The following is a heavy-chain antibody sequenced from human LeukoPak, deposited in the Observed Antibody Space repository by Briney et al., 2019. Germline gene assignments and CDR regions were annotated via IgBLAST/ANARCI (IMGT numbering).Heavy chain of an antibody. CDR1: GFTFSSYE. D-gene: IGHD2-2*01. CDR2: ISSSGSTI. CDR3: ARDPSVCSSTSCYGNY. J-gene: IGHJ4*02. V-gene: IGHV3-48*03. Sequence: GGSLRLSCAASGFTFSSYEMNWVRQAPGKGLEWVSYISSSGSTIYYADSVKGRFTISRDNAKNSLYLQMNSLRAEDTAVYYCARDPSVCSSTSCYGNYWGQGTLVTVSS.